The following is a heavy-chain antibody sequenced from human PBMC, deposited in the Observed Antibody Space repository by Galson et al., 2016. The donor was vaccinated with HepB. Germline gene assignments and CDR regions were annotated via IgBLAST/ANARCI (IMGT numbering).Heavy chain of an antibody. V-gene: IGHV3-30*04. D-gene: IGHD3-22*01. CDR1: GFTFSSYS. CDR2: ISHDGSDK. CDR3: ARTYYDRSGFSS. Sequence: SFLFSCAASGFTFSSYSMHWVRQAPGKGLEWVAGISHDGSDKSNADSVKGRFIISRDNSKNTLFLQMNSLRAEDTAVYYCARTYYDRSGFSSWGQVSLVTVSS. J-gene: IGHJ5*02.